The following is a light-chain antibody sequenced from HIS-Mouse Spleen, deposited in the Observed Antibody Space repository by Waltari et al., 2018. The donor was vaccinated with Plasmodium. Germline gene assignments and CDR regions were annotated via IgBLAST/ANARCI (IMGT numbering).Light chain of an antibody. CDR3: QQRSNWPRVLT. V-gene: IGKV3-11*01. CDR2: DAS. Sequence: EIVLTQSPATLSLSPGERATLSCRASQSVSSYLAWYQQKPGQAPRLLIYDASNRATGITARFSGSVSGTDFTLTISSLEPEDFAVYYCQQRSNWPRVLTFGGGTKVEIK. J-gene: IGKJ4*01. CDR1: QSVSSY.